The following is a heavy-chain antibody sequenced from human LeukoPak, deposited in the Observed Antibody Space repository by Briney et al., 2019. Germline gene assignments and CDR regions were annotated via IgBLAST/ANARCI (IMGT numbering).Heavy chain of an antibody. J-gene: IGHJ4*02. CDR1: GFTLSSYS. CDR2: ISRSSAYI. V-gene: IGHV3-21*01. D-gene: IGHD4-17*01. Sequence: PGGSLRLSCAASGFTLSSYSMNWVRQAPGKGLEWVSSISRSSAYIYYADSVKGRFTISRDNAKNSLYLQMNSLRAEDTAVYYCARYGHGDAWDYWGQGTLVTVSS. CDR3: ARYGHGDAWDY.